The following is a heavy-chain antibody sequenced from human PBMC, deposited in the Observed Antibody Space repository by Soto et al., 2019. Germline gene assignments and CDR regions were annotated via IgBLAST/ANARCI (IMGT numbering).Heavy chain of an antibody. Sequence: PGGSLRLSCAASGFTFNSYAMSWVRQAPGKGLGWVSGISGVGSSTYYADSVKGRFTTSRDNSKNTLYLQMNSLRAEDTAVYFCAKYIAAGTEPTRGDYWGQGXLVTVSS. CDR1: GFTFNSYA. CDR3: AKYIAAGTEPTRGDY. D-gene: IGHD6-25*01. CDR2: ISGVGSST. V-gene: IGHV3-23*01. J-gene: IGHJ4*02.